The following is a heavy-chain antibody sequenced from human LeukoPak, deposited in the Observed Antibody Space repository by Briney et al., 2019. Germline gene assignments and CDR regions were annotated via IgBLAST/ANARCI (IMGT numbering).Heavy chain of an antibody. Sequence: WASVKVSCKASGYTFTGYYMHWVRQAPGQGLEWLGWINPNSGGTNYAQKFQGRVTMTRDTSISTAYMELSRLRSDDTAVYYCARSWAAMVAPDYWGQGTLVTVSS. CDR2: INPNSGGT. J-gene: IGHJ4*02. V-gene: IGHV1-2*02. D-gene: IGHD5-18*01. CDR3: ARSWAAMVAPDY. CDR1: GYTFTGYY.